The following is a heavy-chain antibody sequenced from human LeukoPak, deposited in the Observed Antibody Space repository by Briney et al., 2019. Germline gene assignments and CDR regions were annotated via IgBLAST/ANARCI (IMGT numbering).Heavy chain of an antibody. Sequence: KPSETLSLTCAVYGGSLSGYYWSWIRRPPGKGLEWIGEINHSGSTNYNPSLKSRVTISVDTSKNQFSLKLSSVTAADTAVYYCARASAPLGYDFWSGRKNWFDPWGQGTLVTVSS. CDR1: GGSLSGYY. D-gene: IGHD3-3*01. CDR3: ARASAPLGYDFWSGRKNWFDP. CDR2: INHSGST. J-gene: IGHJ5*02. V-gene: IGHV4-34*01.